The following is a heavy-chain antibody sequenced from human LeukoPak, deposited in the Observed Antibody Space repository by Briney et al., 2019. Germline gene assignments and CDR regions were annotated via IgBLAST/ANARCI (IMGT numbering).Heavy chain of an antibody. J-gene: IGHJ5*02. Sequence: PSETLSLTCTVSGASISRDYWTWIRQPPGKGLEWIGYIYNGGSTTYSPSLKSRVTISVDTSKNQFSLKLSSVTAADTAVYYCARMWFGEHNWFDPWGQGTLVTVSS. V-gene: IGHV4-59*01. D-gene: IGHD3-10*01. CDR3: ARMWFGEHNWFDP. CDR1: GASISRDY. CDR2: IYNGGST.